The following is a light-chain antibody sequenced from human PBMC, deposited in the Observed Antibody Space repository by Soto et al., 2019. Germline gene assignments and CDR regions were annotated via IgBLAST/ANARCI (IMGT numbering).Light chain of an antibody. CDR3: QQYAEGTPIT. CDR1: QNVNNR. CDR2: GAS. V-gene: IGKV3-20*01. J-gene: IGKJ5*01. Sequence: EILLTQSPGSLSVFPGERASLPCRASQNVNNRLAWYQQKAGQAPRLLISGASSRATGIPDRFSGSGSGTDFTLTISRLESDDFALYYCQQYAEGTPITFGQGTRLDIK.